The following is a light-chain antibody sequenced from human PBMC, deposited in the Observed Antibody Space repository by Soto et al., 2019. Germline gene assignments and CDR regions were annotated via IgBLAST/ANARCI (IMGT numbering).Light chain of an antibody. CDR3: QQSYGARYT. CDR2: AAS. CDR1: QSIGRY. V-gene: IGKV1-39*01. Sequence: DIQMTQSPSSLSTSVGDRVTITCRASQSIGRYLNWYQQKPGKAPKLLIYAASSLQSGVLSRFSGSGSGTDFTLTISSLQPEEFAAYYCQQSYGARYTFGQGTKLEIK. J-gene: IGKJ2*01.